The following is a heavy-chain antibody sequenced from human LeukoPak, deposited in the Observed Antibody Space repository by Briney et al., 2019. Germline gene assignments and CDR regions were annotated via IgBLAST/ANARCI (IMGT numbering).Heavy chain of an antibody. CDR3: ARDYFPSTVAASWFDP. Sequence: ASVKVSCKASGYTFTSYYMHWVRQAPGQGLEWMGIINPSGGSTSYAQKFQGRVTMTRDMSTSTVYMELSSLRSEDTAVYYCARDYFPSTVAASWFDPWGQGTLVTVSS. D-gene: IGHD4-23*01. V-gene: IGHV1-46*01. CDR2: INPSGGST. CDR1: GYTFTSYY. J-gene: IGHJ5*02.